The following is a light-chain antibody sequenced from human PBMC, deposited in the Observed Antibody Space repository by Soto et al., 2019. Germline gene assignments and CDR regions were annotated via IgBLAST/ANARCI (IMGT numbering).Light chain of an antibody. Sequence: QSVLTQPASVSGSPGQSITISCTGTSSDVGGYNYVSWYQQHPGKAPKLMIYEVSNRPSGVSSRFSGSKSGNTASLTISGLHAEDEADYYCSSYTSSSIDYVFGTGTKLTVL. CDR1: SSDVGGYNY. CDR2: EVS. V-gene: IGLV2-14*01. CDR3: SSYTSSSIDYV. J-gene: IGLJ1*01.